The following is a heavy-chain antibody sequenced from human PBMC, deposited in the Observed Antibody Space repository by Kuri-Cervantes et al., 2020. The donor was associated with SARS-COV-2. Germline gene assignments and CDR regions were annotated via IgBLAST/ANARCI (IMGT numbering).Heavy chain of an antibody. Sequence: GSLRLSCAVYGGSFGGYYWSWIRQPPGKGLEWIGEINHSGSTNYNPSLKSRVTISVDTSKNQFSLKLSSVTAADTAVYYCAREQWLRNDYWGQGTLVTVSS. J-gene: IGHJ4*02. CDR1: GGSFGGYY. D-gene: IGHD5-12*01. V-gene: IGHV4-34*01. CDR3: AREQWLRNDY. CDR2: INHSGST.